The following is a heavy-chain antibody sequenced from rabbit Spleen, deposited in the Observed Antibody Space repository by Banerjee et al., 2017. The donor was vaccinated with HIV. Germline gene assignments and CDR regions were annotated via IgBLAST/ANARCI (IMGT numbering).Heavy chain of an antibody. CDR1: GFDFSTYS. Sequence: QEQLVESGGGLVKPGASLTLTCKASGFDFSTYSLSWGRQAPGKGLEYIGYIVPIFGVTYYATWVNGRFSISSNTAQNTLYLQLNSLTAADTATYFCVREAGYGGYGDANLWGPGTLVTVS. D-gene: IGHD6-1*01. V-gene: IGHV1S47*01. CDR2: IVPIFGVT. CDR3: VREAGYGGYGDANL. J-gene: IGHJ4*01.